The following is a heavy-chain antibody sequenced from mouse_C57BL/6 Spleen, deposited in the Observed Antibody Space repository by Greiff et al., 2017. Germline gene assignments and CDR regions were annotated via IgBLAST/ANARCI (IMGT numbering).Heavy chain of an antibody. CDR2: INPSTGGT. J-gene: IGHJ3*01. D-gene: IGHD2-5*01. Sequence: DVKLVESGPELVKPGASVKISCKASGYSFTGYYMNWVKQSPEKSLEWIGEINPSTGGTTYNQKFKAKATLTVDKSSSTAYMQLKSLTSEDSAVYYCARYNYSNSPWFAYWGQGTLVTVSA. V-gene: IGHV1-42*01. CDR3: ARYNYSNSPWFAY. CDR1: GYSFTGYY.